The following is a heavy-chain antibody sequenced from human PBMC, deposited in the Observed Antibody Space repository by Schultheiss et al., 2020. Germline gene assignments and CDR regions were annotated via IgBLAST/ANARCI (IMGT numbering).Heavy chain of an antibody. V-gene: IGHV3-48*03. CDR1: GFTFSSYE. CDR3: AKVGVRHPAH. D-gene: IGHD3-16*01. CDR2: ISSSGSTI. Sequence: GGSLRLSCAASGFTFSSYEMNWVRQAPGKGLEWVSYISSSGSTIYYADSVKGRFTISRDNSKNTLYLQMNSLRAEDTAVYYCAKVGVRHPAHWGQGTLVTVSS. J-gene: IGHJ1*01.